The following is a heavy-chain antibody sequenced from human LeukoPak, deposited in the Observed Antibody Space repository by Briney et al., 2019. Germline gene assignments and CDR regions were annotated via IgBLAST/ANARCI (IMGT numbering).Heavy chain of an antibody. J-gene: IGHJ4*02. D-gene: IGHD2-15*01. V-gene: IGHV1-69*13. CDR3: AGLGYCSGGSCYSALGADY. CDR2: IIPIFGTT. CDR1: GYTFTSYD. Sequence: ASMKVSCKASGYTFTSYDISWVRQAPGQGLEWMGGIIPIFGTTNYAQKFQGRVTITADESTSTAYMELSSLRSEDTAVYYCAGLGYCSGGSCYSALGADYWGQGTLVTVSS.